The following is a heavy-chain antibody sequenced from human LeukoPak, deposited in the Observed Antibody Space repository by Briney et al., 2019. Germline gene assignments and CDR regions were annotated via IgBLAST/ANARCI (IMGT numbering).Heavy chain of an antibody. D-gene: IGHD2-8*01. J-gene: IGHJ6*03. V-gene: IGHV3-30*03. Sequence: PGGSLRLSCAVSGFTFSIYWMTWVRQAPGKGLEWVAVISYDGSNKYYADSVKGRFTISRDNSKNTLYLQMNSLRAEDTALYHCARNGGPKKYYYNYMDVWGKGTTVTISS. CDR3: ARNGGPKKYYYNYMDV. CDR1: GFTFSIYW. CDR2: ISYDGSNK.